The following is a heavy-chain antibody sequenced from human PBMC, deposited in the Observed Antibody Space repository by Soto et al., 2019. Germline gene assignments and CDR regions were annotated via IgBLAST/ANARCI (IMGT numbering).Heavy chain of an antibody. CDR1: GGSISSSSYY. V-gene: IGHV4-39*01. CDR3: ARMSTGGTKTPRRGVTSRDGYKWSY. Sequence: SETLSLTCTVSGGSISSSSYYWGWIRQPPGKGLEWIGSIYYSGSTYYNPSLKSRVTISVDTSKNQFSLKLSSVTAADTAVYYCARMSTGGTKTPRRGVTSRDGYKWSYWGQGTRVTVAS. D-gene: IGHD5-12*01. CDR2: IYYSGST. J-gene: IGHJ4*02.